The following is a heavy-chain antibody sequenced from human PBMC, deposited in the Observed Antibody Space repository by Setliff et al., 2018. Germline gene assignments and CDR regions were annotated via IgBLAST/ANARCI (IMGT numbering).Heavy chain of an antibody. V-gene: IGHV1-18*01. CDR3: ARDRRNIVVAVVNAAFDI. D-gene: IGHD2-15*01. J-gene: IGHJ3*02. CDR1: GYTFSSYG. Sequence: APVKVSCKASGYTFSSYGISWVRQAPGQGLEWMGWISAYNGDTNYAQNLQGRVTMTTDTSTSTAYMELRSLRSDDTAVYYCARDRRNIVVAVVNAAFDIWGQGAMVTVSS. CDR2: ISAYNGDT.